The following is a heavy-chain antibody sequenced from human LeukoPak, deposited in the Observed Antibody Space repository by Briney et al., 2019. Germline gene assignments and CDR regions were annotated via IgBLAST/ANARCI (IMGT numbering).Heavy chain of an antibody. Sequence: SQTLSLTCAISGDSVSSNSAAWNWIRQSPSRGLEWLGRTYYKSKWYNYYAVSVKSRITINPDTSKNQFSLQLNSVTPEDTAVYYCARDQCSSSWCEFDYWGQGTLVTVSS. V-gene: IGHV6-1*01. D-gene: IGHD6-13*01. J-gene: IGHJ4*02. CDR2: TYYKSKWYN. CDR3: ARDQCSSSWCEFDY. CDR1: GDSVSSNSAA.